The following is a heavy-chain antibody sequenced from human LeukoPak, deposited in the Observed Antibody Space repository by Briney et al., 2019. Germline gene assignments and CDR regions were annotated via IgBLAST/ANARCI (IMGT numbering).Heavy chain of an antibody. CDR2: IYSGGST. J-gene: IGHJ4*02. CDR1: GFTVSNNY. Sequence: GGSLRLSCKASGFTVSNNYMNWVRQAPGKGVEWVALIYSGGSTQYADSVKGRFTISRDNSRNTLYLQMSSLRVEDTAVYYCARDPPGIAASVSGGWGQGILVTVSS. V-gene: IGHV3-53*01. CDR3: ARDPPGIAASVSGG. D-gene: IGHD6-13*01.